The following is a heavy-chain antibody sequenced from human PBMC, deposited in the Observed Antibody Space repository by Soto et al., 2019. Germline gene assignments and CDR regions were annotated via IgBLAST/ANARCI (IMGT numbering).Heavy chain of an antibody. J-gene: IGHJ6*02. CDR3: ARVFYGMDV. V-gene: IGHV4-34*01. CDR1: GGSFSGYY. Sequence: SETLSLTCAVYGGSFSGYYWSWIRQPPGKGLEWIGEINHSGSTNYNPSLKSRVTISVDTSKNQFSLKLSSVTAADTAVYYCARVFYGMDVWGQGTTVTVSS. CDR2: INHSGST.